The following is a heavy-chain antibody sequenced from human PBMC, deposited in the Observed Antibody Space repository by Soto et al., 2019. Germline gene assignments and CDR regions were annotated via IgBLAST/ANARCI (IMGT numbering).Heavy chain of an antibody. J-gene: IGHJ6*03. CDR1: GFTFSSYW. CDR3: ARDTHPVVVPAAIRNYMDV. CDR2: IKQDGSEK. D-gene: IGHD2-2*01. V-gene: IGHV3-7*01. Sequence: PGGSLRLSCAASGFTFSSYWMSWVRQAPGKGLEWVANIKQDGSEKYYVDSVKGRFTISRDNAKNSLYLQMNSLRAEDTAVYYCARDTHPVVVPAAIRNYMDVWGKGTTVTVSS.